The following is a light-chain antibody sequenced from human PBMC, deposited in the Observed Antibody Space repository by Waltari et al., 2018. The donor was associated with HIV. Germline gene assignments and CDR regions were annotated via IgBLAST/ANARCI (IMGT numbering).Light chain of an antibody. CDR3: SSFATSDTLL. CDR2: GNT. V-gene: IGLV2-14*01. CDR1: SADIGLYNF. J-gene: IGLJ2*01. Sequence: QSALTQPASVSGSPGQSITISCTGTSADIGLYNFVSWYQKHPDKAPQLIIYGNTNRPSVVSYRFSGSKSDNTASLTISGLQAEDEADYYCSSFATSDTLLFGGGTKLTVL.